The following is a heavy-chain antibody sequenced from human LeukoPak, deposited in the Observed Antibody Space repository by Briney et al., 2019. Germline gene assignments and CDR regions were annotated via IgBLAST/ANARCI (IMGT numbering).Heavy chain of an antibody. D-gene: IGHD4-17*01. Sequence: GGSLRLSCAASGFTFSSYAMHWVRQAPGKGLEWVAVISYDGSNKYYADSVKGRFTISRDNSKNTLYLQINSLRAEDTAVYYCARSGTTVTTRITYYFDYWGQGTLVTVSS. CDR2: ISYDGSNK. CDR3: ARSGTTVTTRITYYFDY. CDR1: GFTFSSYA. J-gene: IGHJ4*02. V-gene: IGHV3-30-3*01.